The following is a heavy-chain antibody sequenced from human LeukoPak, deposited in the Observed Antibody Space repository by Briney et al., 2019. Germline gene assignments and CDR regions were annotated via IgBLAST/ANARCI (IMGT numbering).Heavy chain of an antibody. Sequence: GRSLRLSCAASGFTFSSYGMHWVRQAPGKGLGWVAVIWYDGSNKYYADSVKGRFTISRDNSKNTLYLQMNSLRAEDTAVYYCARDGGIAAAGHNWFDPWGQGTLVTVSS. CDR3: ARDGGIAAAGHNWFDP. J-gene: IGHJ5*02. CDR2: IWYDGSNK. CDR1: GFTFSSYG. V-gene: IGHV3-33*01. D-gene: IGHD6-13*01.